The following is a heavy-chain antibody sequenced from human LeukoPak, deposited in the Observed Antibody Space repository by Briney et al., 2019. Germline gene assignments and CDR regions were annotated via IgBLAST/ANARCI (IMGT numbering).Heavy chain of an antibody. CDR1: GGSISSSYYY. D-gene: IGHD3-22*01. CDR3: ARAGIVVVVGALDI. Sequence: SETLSLTCTVSGGSISSSYYYWGWIRQPPGKGLKWIGSIYYSGNTFYNPSLKSRVTISVDTSKNQFSLRLSSVTAADTAVYYCARAGIVVVVGALDIWGQGTMVTVSS. J-gene: IGHJ3*02. CDR2: IYYSGNT. V-gene: IGHV4-39*07.